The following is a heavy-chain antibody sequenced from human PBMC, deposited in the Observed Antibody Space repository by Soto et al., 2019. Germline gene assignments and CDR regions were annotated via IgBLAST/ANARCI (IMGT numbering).Heavy chain of an antibody. D-gene: IGHD2-21*02. CDR2: IYHSGST. J-gene: IGHJ3*02. Sequence: PWETLSLTCAVSGGSISSGGYSWSWIRQPPGKGLEWIGYIYHSGSTYYNPSLKSRVTISVDRSKNQFSLKLSSVTAADTAVYYCASLLAYCGGDCPDAFDIWGQGTMVTGS. V-gene: IGHV4-30-2*01. CDR3: ASLLAYCGGDCPDAFDI. CDR1: GGSISSGGYS.